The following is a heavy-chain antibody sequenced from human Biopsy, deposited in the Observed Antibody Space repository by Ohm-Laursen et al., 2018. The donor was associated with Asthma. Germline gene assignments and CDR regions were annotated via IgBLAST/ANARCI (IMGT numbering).Heavy chain of an antibody. D-gene: IGHD1-26*01. CDR1: GFSISSYG. J-gene: IGHJ4*02. CDR3: AKELFPGWELRRGPDS. Sequence: SLRLSCAASGFSISSYGMHWVRQAPGKRLEWVAVISFDGSNEDYADSVKGRFTISRDNSKNTLFLEMNSLRPEDTAVYYCAKELFPGWELRRGPDSWGQGTLVTVSS. V-gene: IGHV3-30*18. CDR2: ISFDGSNE.